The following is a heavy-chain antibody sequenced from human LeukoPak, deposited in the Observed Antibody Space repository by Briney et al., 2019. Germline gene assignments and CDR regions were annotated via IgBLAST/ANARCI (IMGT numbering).Heavy chain of an antibody. J-gene: IGHJ4*02. V-gene: IGHV4-59*01. CDR2: IYYSGST. D-gene: IGHD6-13*01. CDR3: ATIMYSSTWYYFDY. CDR1: GGSISRYY. Sequence: SETLSLTCTVSGGSISRYYWSWIRQPPGKGLEWIGYIYYSGSTNYNPSLKSRVTISLDTSKNQFSLKLSSVIAADTAVYYCATIMYSSTWYYFDYWGQGTLVTVSS.